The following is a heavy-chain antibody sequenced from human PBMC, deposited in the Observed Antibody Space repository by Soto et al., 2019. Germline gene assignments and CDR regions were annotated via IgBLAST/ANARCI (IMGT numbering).Heavy chain of an antibody. CDR3: ARAGITMVRYLTLLFDY. D-gene: IGHD3-10*01. J-gene: IGHJ4*02. V-gene: IGHV1-18*04. CDR2: ISAYNGNT. CDR1: GYTFTSYG. Sequence: QVQLVQSGAEVKKPGASVKVSCKASGYTFTSYGISWVRQAPGQGLEWMGWISAYNGNTNYVQKLQGRVTMTTDTSTSTAYMELRSLRSDDTAVYYCARAGITMVRYLTLLFDYWGQGTLVTVSS.